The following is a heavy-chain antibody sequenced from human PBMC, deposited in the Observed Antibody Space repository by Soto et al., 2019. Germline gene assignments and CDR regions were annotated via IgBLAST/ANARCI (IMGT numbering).Heavy chain of an antibody. CDR3: ARGGYSSTYYWFDP. D-gene: IGHD6-13*01. J-gene: IGHJ5*02. Sequence: TSETLSLTCTLAATSASSDYWSWIRQPPRKGLEWVGHIYDDGRTNSNPSLRSRVTTSVDTSRSEFSLKMSSVTAAATVVYYCARGGYSSTYYWFDPWGQGTLVTVSS. CDR1: ATSASSDY. V-gene: IGHV4-59*02. CDR2: IYDDGRT.